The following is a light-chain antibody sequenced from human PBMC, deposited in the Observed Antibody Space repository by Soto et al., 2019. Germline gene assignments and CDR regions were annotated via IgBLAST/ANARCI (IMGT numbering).Light chain of an antibody. CDR1: SSDIGAYKY. Sequence: QSALTQPASVSGSPGQSVTISCTGTSSDIGAYKYVSWYQHHPGKAPKLMIYEVINRPSGVSNRFSGSKSGNTASLIISGLQAEDEADYYCSSYTSSSTLVFGGGTKVTVL. J-gene: IGLJ2*01. V-gene: IGLV2-14*01. CDR2: EVI. CDR3: SSYTSSSTLV.